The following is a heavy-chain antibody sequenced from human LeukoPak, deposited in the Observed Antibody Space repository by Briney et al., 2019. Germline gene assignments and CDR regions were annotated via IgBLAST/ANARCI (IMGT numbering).Heavy chain of an antibody. D-gene: IGHD6-6*01. CDR2: IYHSGST. J-gene: IGHJ4*02. V-gene: IGHV4-4*02. CDR3: ARDSLAARPLAD. CDR1: GGSISSSNW. Sequence: SETLSLTCAVSGGSISSSNWWSWVRQPPGKGLEWVGEIYHSGSTNYNPSLKSRVTISVDKSKNQFSLKLSSVTAADTAVYYCARDSLAARPLADWGQGTLVTVSS.